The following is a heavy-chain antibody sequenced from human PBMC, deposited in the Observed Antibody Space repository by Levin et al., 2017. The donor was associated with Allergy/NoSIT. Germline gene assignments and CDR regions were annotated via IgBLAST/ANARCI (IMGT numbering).Heavy chain of an antibody. CDR2: FNPNSGGT. J-gene: IGHJ3*01. CDR1: GYTFTGYY. V-gene: IGHV1-2*06. Sequence: ASVKVSCNASGYTFTGYYMHWVRQAPGQGLEWMGRFNPNSGGTNYAQKFQGRVTMTRDTSISTAYMELSSLRSDDTAVYYCASRKGTTRGYAFDVWGQGTMVTVSS. CDR3: ASRKGTTRGYAFDV. D-gene: IGHD1-14*01.